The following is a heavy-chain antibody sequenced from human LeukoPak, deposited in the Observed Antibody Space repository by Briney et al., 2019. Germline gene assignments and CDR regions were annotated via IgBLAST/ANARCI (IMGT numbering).Heavy chain of an antibody. CDR1: GFTFSTYW. V-gene: IGHV3-74*01. J-gene: IGHJ3*02. CDR3: ARVGTLGDI. D-gene: IGHD4-23*01. Sequence: GGSLRLSCAASGFTFSTYWMHWVRQAPGKGLVWISRINSDGSSTNYADSVKGRFTISRDNSKNTLYLQMSSLRAEDTAVYYCARVGTLGDIWGQGTMVTVSS. CDR2: INSDGSST.